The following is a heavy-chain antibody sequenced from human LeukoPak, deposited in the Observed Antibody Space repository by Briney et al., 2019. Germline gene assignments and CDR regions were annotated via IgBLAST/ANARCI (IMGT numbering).Heavy chain of an antibody. D-gene: IGHD3-22*01. Sequence: GGSRRLSCVPSGFAFGTFAMNWVRQAPGKGLEWVSGISASGSKTYYGNSVKGRLTISRDNSKNTLFLQMNSLRVEDTARYFCARDQSPHYYDSSGYGAFNLWGQGTVVTVSS. CDR2: ISASGSKT. J-gene: IGHJ3*01. CDR3: ARDQSPHYYDSSGYGAFNL. CDR1: GFAFGTFA. V-gene: IGHV3-23*01.